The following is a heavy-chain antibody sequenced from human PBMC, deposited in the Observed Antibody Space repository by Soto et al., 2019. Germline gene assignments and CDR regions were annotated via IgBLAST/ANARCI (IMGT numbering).Heavy chain of an antibody. CDR3: VSPHSESSNAFDL. Sequence: PGESLRLSCAASGFSFSHYAMHWVRQPPGKGLEWVALISYDGENQYFTDSVRGRFTISRDNSKTAVYLEMNNLRLDDTATYYCVSPHSESSNAFDLWGQGTLVTVSS. CDR1: GFSFSHYA. CDR2: ISYDGENQ. V-gene: IGHV3-30*04. J-gene: IGHJ5*02. D-gene: IGHD3-10*01.